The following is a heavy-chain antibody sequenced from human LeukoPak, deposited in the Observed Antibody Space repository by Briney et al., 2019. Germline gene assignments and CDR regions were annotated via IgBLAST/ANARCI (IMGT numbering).Heavy chain of an antibody. V-gene: IGHV4-4*07. CDR2: IYTSGST. CDR3: ARYYSSSWSGYYFDY. Sequence: PSETLSPTCTVSGGSISSYYWSWIRQPAGKGLEWIGRIYTSGSTNYNPSLKSRVTMSVDTSKNQFSLKLSSVTAADTAVYYCARYYSSSWSGYYFDYWGQGTLVTVSS. CDR1: GGSISSYY. D-gene: IGHD6-13*01. J-gene: IGHJ4*02.